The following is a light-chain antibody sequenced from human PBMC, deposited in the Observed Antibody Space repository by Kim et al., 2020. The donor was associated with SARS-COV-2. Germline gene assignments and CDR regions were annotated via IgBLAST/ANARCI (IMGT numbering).Light chain of an antibody. CDR3: QQYNNWPQT. J-gene: IGKJ1*01. CDR1: QSVSSN. V-gene: IGKV3-15*01. Sequence: VSPGERATLSCRASQSVSSNLAWYQQKPGQAPRLLIYGASTRATDVPARFSGSGSGTEFTLTISSLQSEDFAIYYCQQYNNWPQTFGQGTKVDIK. CDR2: GAS.